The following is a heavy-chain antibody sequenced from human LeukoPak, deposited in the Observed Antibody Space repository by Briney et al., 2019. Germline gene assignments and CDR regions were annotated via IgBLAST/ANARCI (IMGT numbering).Heavy chain of an antibody. D-gene: IGHD3-22*01. J-gene: IGHJ4*02. CDR1: GFTFSSYW. CDR3: ARSITMIVVVIQAPLDY. CDR2: ISYDGSNK. V-gene: IGHV3-30-3*01. Sequence: GGSLRLSCAASGFTFSSYWVHWVRQAPGKGLEWVAVISYDGSNKYYADSVKGRFTISRDNSKNTLYLQMNSLRAEDTAVYYCARSITMIVVVIQAPLDYWGQGTLVTVSS.